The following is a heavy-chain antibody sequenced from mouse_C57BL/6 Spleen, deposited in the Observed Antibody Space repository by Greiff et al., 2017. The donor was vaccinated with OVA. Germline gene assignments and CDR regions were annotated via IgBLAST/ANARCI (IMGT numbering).Heavy chain of an antibody. J-gene: IGHJ3*01. CDR2: IRSKSNNYAT. D-gene: IGHD1-1*01. CDR1: GFSFNTYA. V-gene: IGHV10-1*01. Sequence: VQLQQSGGGLVQPKGSLKLSCADSGFSFNTYAMNWVRPAPGKGLEWVARIRSKSNNYATYYADSVKDRFTISRDDSESMLYLQINNLNTEDTAMYYCVSGYYGSHLAYWCQGTRVTVSA. CDR3: VSGYYGSHLAY.